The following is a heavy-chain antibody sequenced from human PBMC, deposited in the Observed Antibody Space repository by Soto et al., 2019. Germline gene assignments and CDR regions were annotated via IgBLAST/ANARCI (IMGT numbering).Heavy chain of an antibody. V-gene: IGHV3-23*01. D-gene: IGHD2-15*01. CDR1: GFTFSNYG. Sequence: GWLRRAGSASGFTFSNYGMSWVRQPPGKGLEWVATISGNGADTYYPDSVKGRFTISRDNSKNMVYLQMSSLRVDDMATYYCAKDSATFGRFDFWGQGTLVTVYS. J-gene: IGHJ4*02. CDR2: ISGNGADT. CDR3: AKDSATFGRFDF.